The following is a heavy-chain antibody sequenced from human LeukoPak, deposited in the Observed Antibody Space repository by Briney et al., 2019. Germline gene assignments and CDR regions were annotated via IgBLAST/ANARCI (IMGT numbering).Heavy chain of an antibody. V-gene: IGHV4-4*07. D-gene: IGHD2-15*01. Sequence: PSETLSLTCTVSGGSISSYYWSWIRQPAGKGLEWIGRIYTSGSTNYNPSLKSRVTMSVDTSKNQFSLKLSSVTAADTAVYYCARAPLGYCSGGSCDDAFDIWGQGTMVTVSS. CDR1: GGSISSYY. CDR2: IYTSGST. CDR3: ARAPLGYCSGGSCDDAFDI. J-gene: IGHJ3*02.